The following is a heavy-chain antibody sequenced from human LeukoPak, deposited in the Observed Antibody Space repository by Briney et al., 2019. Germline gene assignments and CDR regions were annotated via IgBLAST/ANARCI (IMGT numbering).Heavy chain of an antibody. J-gene: IGHJ4*02. V-gene: IGHV4-59*08. CDR3: ARHGGSYSFDY. D-gene: IGHD1-26*01. Sequence: SETLSLTCTVSGGSLSSYYWSWVRQPPGKALEWIGYVSDSGTTNNNPSLKSRVTISLDTSRDHFSLKLSSVTAADTAVYYCARHGGSYSFDYWGQGTLVTVSS. CDR1: GGSLSSYY. CDR2: VSDSGTT.